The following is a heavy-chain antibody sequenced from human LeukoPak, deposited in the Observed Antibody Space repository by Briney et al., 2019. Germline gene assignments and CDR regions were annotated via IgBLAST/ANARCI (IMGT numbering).Heavy chain of an antibody. CDR2: ISSSSSYI. V-gene: IGHV3-21*01. J-gene: IGHJ4*02. CDR3: AREIAARPDY. Sequence: GGSLRLSCAASGFTFSSYSMNWVRQAPGKGLEWVSSISSSSSYIYYADSVKGRFTISRDNAKNSLYLQMNSPRAEDTAVYYCAREIAARPDYWGRGTLATVSS. CDR1: GFTFSSYS. D-gene: IGHD6-6*01.